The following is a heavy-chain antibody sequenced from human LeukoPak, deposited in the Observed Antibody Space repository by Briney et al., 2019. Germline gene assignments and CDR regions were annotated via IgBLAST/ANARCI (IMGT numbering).Heavy chain of an antibody. J-gene: IGHJ3*02. Sequence: SETLSLTCTVSGGSISSSSYYWGWIRQPPGKGLEWIGIIYYSGSTYYNPALKSRDTISVGTAKNQFFLKLSSVTAAETAVYYCARHKRFPTIWSDPFDIWGQGTLVTVSS. CDR1: GGSISSSSYY. D-gene: IGHD2/OR15-2a*01. CDR2: IYYSGST. CDR3: ARHKRFPTIWSDPFDI. V-gene: IGHV4-39*01.